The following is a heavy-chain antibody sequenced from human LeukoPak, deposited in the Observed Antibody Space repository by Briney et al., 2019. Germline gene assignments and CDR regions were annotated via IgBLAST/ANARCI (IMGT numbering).Heavy chain of an antibody. CDR1: GYTFTGYY. D-gene: IGHD3-22*01. CDR2: INPNSGGA. J-gene: IGHJ5*02. CDR3: ARVPIRRHYESTGYYYEDP. V-gene: IGHV1-2*02. Sequence: ASVKVSCKASGYTFTGYYMHWVRQAPGQGLEWMGWINPNSGGANYAQKFQGRVTMTRDTSVSTAYMELSRLRSDDTAVYYCARVPIRRHYESTGYYYEDPWGQGTLVTVSS.